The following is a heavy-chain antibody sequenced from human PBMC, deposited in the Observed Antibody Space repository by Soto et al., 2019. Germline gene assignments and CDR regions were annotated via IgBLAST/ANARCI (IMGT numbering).Heavy chain of an antibody. CDR2: VYHTGAT. CDR1: GDPLSYGGYY. Sequence: SETLSLTCSVSGDPLSYGGYYWSWVRQAAGKALEWIGFVYHTGATYYHPSLESRVTMAVDMSKNEFSLKLTSLTAADTATYYCAREGHSSWEWLAPWGKGILVTVS. V-gene: IGHV4-31*03. CDR3: AREGHSSWEWLAP. D-gene: IGHD1-26*01. J-gene: IGHJ5*02.